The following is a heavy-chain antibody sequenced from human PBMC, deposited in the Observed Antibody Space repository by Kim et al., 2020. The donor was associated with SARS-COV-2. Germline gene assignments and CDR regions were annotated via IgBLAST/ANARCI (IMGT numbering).Heavy chain of an antibody. CDR2: ISGSGGST. CDR3: AKDLSPFWIDSSGWKYYYYGMDV. V-gene: IGHV3-23*01. D-gene: IGHD6-19*01. CDR1: GFTFSSYA. J-gene: IGHJ6*02. Sequence: GGSLRLSCAASGFTFSSYAMSWVRQAPGKGLEWVSAISGSGGSTYYADSVKGRFTISRDNSKNTLYLQMNSLRAEDTAVYYCAKDLSPFWIDSSGWKYYYYGMDVWGQGTTVTVSS.